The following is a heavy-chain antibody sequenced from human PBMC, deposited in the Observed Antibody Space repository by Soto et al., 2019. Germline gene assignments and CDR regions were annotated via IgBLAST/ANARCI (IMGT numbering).Heavy chain of an antibody. V-gene: IGHV5-51*01. CDR2: IYPGDSDT. CDR1: GYSFTNYW. J-gene: IGHJ4*02. Sequence: PGESLKISCKGSGYSFTNYWIGWVRQMPGKGLEWMGIIYPGDSDTRYSPSFEGLVTISADKSISTVYLQWSSLKASDTAMYYCARHKPSFISDYWGQGTLVTVSS. CDR3: ARHKPSFISDY.